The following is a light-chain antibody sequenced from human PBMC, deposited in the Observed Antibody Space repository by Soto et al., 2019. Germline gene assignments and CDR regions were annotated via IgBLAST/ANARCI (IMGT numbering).Light chain of an antibody. Sequence: EIVMTQSPATLSVSTGERATLSCRASQSVSSNLAGYQQKPGQAPRLLIYGASTRATGIPARFSGSGSGTEFTLTISSLQSEDFAVYYCQQYNNWPPWTFGQGTKVEIK. V-gene: IGKV3-15*01. CDR1: QSVSSN. CDR3: QQYNNWPPWT. J-gene: IGKJ1*01. CDR2: GAS.